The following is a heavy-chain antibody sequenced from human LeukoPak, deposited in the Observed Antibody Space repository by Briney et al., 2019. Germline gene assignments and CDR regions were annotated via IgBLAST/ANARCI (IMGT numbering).Heavy chain of an antibody. CDR3: AKEVGSGWSEYNWFDP. CDR2: ISGSGYTT. CDR1: GFTFSSYG. V-gene: IGHV3-23*01. D-gene: IGHD6-19*01. Sequence: SGGTLRLSCAASGFTFSSYGVSWVRQAPGKALEWVSGISGSGYTTYYADSVKGRFTISRDNSKNALYLQMNSLRAEDTAVYYCAKEVGSGWSEYNWFDPWGQGTLVTVSS. J-gene: IGHJ5*02.